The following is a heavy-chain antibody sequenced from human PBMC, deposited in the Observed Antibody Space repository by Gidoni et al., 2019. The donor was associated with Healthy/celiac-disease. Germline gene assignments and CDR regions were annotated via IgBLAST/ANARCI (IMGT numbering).Heavy chain of an antibody. V-gene: IGHV3-48*03. CDR2: ISSSCSTI. J-gene: IGHJ4*02. D-gene: IGHD1-26*01. CDR3: AREPFSGSYHFFDY. Sequence: EVQLVESGGGLVQPGGALSLSCAASGFTFSSYEMNWVRQAPGKALEWVSYISSSCSTIYYADSVKGRFTISRDNAKNALYLQMNSLRAEDTAVYYCAREPFSGSYHFFDYWGQGTLVTVSS. CDR1: GFTFSSYE.